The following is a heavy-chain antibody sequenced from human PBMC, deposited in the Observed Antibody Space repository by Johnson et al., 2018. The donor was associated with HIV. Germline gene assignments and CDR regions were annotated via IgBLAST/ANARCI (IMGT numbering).Heavy chain of an antibody. D-gene: IGHD5-18*01. Sequence: VQLVESGGDLVQPGGSLRLSCAASGFTVSSTYMSWVRQAPGKGLEWLSVLYSDGRTYYADSVKGRFTISRDNSKNTLYLQMDSLRAVDTAVFYCAKDRIRSTAPDTFDVWGQGTMVTVSS. J-gene: IGHJ3*01. V-gene: IGHV3-66*01. CDR2: LYSDGRT. CDR3: AKDRIRSTAPDTFDV. CDR1: GFTVSSTY.